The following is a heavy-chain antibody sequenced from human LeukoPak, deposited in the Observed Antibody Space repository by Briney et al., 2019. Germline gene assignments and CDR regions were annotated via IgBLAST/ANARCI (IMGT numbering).Heavy chain of an antibody. J-gene: IGHJ4*02. CDR3: AEEGRSLQTY. CDR1: GFMFSSNW. Sequence: GGSLRLSCAASGFMFSSNWMSWVRLAPGKGLEWVANIKEDGTETYYVDSVKGRFTISRDNAKNSLYLQMNSLRVEDTAVYYCAEEGRSLQTYWGQGTLVTVSS. V-gene: IGHV3-7*03. D-gene: IGHD5-24*01. CDR2: IKEDGTET.